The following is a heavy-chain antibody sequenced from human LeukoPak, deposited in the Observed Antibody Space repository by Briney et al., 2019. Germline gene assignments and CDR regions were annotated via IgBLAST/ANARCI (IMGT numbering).Heavy chain of an antibody. D-gene: IGHD3-16*01. CDR1: VFTFSSYS. CDR3: AKEGAVLGEYYYYHMDV. J-gene: IGHJ6*03. Sequence: PGGSLRLSCAASVFTFSSYSMNWVRQAPGKGLEWVSSISSSSSYIYYADSVKGRFTISRDNAKNSLYLQMNSLRAEDTAVYYCAKEGAVLGEYYYYHMDVWGKGTTVTVSS. V-gene: IGHV3-21*01. CDR2: ISSSSSYI.